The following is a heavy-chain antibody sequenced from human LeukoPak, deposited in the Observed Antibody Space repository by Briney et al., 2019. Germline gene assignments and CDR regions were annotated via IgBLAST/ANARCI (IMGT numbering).Heavy chain of an antibody. V-gene: IGHV1-18*01. J-gene: IGHJ4*02. D-gene: IGHD1-7*01. Sequence: ASVKVSCKASGYPFTNFGINWVRQAPGQGLEWMGWISPYNGKTNHAQKVQGRVTLTTDTSTTTVYMELRSLRSDDTAVYYCATGGSNWNYQYYFEYWGQGTLVTVSS. CDR1: GYPFTNFG. CDR2: ISPYNGKT. CDR3: ATGGSNWNYQYYFEY.